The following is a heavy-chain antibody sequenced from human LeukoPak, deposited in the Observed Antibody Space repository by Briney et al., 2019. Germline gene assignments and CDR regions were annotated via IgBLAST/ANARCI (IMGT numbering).Heavy chain of an antibody. Sequence: SVKVSCKASGGTFSSYAISWVRQAPGQGLEWMGGIIPIFGTANYAQKFQGRVTITTDESTSTAYMELSSLRSEDTAVYYCARAGGSVSYYLVETGWFAPWGQETLVTVSS. D-gene: IGHD3-10*01. J-gene: IGHJ5*02. CDR1: GGTFSSYA. V-gene: IGHV1-69*05. CDR3: ARAGGSVSYYLVETGWFAP. CDR2: IIPIFGTA.